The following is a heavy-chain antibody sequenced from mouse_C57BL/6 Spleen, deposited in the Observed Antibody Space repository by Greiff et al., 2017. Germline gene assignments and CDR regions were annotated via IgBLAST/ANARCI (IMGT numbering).Heavy chain of an antibody. J-gene: IGHJ4*01. CDR1: GFTFSDYY. CDR2: ISNGGGST. V-gene: IGHV5-12*01. Sequence: EVQLVESGGGLVQPGGSLKLSCAASGFTFSDYYMYWVRQTPEKRLEWVAYISNGGGSTYYPDTVKGRFTISRDNAKNTLYLQMSRLNSEDTAMYYCARHDPYYAMDYWGQGTSVTVSS. CDR3: ARHDPYYAMDY.